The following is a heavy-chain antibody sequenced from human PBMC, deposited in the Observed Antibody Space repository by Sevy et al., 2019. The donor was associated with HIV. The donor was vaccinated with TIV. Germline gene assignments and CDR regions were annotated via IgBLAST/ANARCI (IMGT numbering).Heavy chain of an antibody. D-gene: IGHD6-13*01. Sequence: GGSLRLSCAASRFTFSNYAMHWVRQTPGKGLEWVAVISYDGSDKYYAESVKGRFTISRDNSNNTVSLQMNSLRLEDTAVYYCTRVRTDYSSSWHVWDYWGQGTLVTVSS. CDR3: TRVRTDYSSSWHVWDY. J-gene: IGHJ4*02. V-gene: IGHV3-30-3*01. CDR1: RFTFSNYA. CDR2: ISYDGSDK.